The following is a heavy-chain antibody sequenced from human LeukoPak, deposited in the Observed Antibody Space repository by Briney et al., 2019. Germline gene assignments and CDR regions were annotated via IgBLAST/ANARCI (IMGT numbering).Heavy chain of an antibody. J-gene: IGHJ4*02. Sequence: ASVKVSCKASGYTFTSYDINWVRQATGQGLEWMGWMNPNSGNTGYAQKFQGRGTITRNTSISTAYMELSSLRSEDTAVYYCARGGWGPTALDYWGQGTLVTVSS. CDR2: MNPNSGNT. V-gene: IGHV1-8*03. CDR3: ARGGWGPTALDY. CDR1: GYTFTSYD. D-gene: IGHD1-26*01.